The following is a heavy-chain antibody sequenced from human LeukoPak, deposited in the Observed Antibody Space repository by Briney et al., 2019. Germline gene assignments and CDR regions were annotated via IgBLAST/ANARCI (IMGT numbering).Heavy chain of an antibody. D-gene: IGHD3-22*01. J-gene: IGHJ4*02. V-gene: IGHV4-59*01. CDR1: GGSISSFY. Sequence: SETLAPTCTVPGGSISSFYWGWIRQPPGKGRGWIGYIYYSGSTNYNPSLKSRVTISVDTSKNQFSLKLSSVTAADTAVYYCARRRYYYDSSGREFDYWGQGTLVTVSS. CDR3: ARRRYYYDSSGREFDY. CDR2: IYYSGST.